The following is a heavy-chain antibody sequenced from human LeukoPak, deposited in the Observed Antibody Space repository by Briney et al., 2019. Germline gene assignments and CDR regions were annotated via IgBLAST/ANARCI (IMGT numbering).Heavy chain of an antibody. CDR3: ARHDPSSSTHFDY. V-gene: IGHV4-39*01. D-gene: IGHD6-6*01. J-gene: IGHJ4*02. Sequence: SETLSLTCTVSGGSISSSSYYWGWIRQPPGKGLEWIGSIYYSGSTYYNPSLKSRVTISVDTSKNQFSLKLSFVTAADTAVYYCARHDPSSSTHFDYWGQGTLVTVSS. CDR2: IYYSGST. CDR1: GGSISSSSYY.